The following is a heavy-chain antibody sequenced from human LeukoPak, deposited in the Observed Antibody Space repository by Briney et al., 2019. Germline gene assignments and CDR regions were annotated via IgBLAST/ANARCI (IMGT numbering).Heavy chain of an antibody. D-gene: IGHD3-10*01. J-gene: IGHJ4*02. CDR1: GYTFTGYY. Sequence: GPTVEVPCKASGYTFTGYYMHWVRQAPGQGLEGMGWINPNSDGTNYAQKFQGWVTMTRDTSISTANMELSRLRADDSAAYYCATSRGSGSYYLYYWGQGTLVTVSS. CDR2: INPNSDGT. V-gene: IGHV1-2*04. CDR3: ATSRGSGSYYLYY.